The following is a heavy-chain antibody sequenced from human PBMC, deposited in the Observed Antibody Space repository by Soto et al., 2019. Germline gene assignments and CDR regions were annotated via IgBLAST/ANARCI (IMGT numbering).Heavy chain of an antibody. CDR1: GDSVSRDNYY. D-gene: IGHD5-18*01. V-gene: IGHV4-61*01. J-gene: IGHJ4*02. CDR3: ARDIRGYSRAFDY. CDR2: MYSSGIT. Sequence: QVQLQESGPGLVKPSETLSLTCTVSGDSVSRDNYYWTWIRQPPWKGLEGIGYMYSSGITNYNPLLNSRVIISLDTSSNQFSLKLTSATAADTAVYYCARDIRGYSRAFDYWGQGTLVTVCS.